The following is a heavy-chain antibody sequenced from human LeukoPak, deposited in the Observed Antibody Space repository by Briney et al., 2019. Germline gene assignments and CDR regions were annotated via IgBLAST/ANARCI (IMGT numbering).Heavy chain of an antibody. V-gene: IGHV4-4*07. J-gene: IGHJ6*03. D-gene: IGHD1-26*01. CDR1: GGSISIYY. CDR3: ARRMAYSGSYYGSYYYYMDV. Sequence: SETLSLTCTVSGGSISIYYWSWIRQPAGKGLEWIGHIYTSGGTNYNPSLKSRVTISVDTSKNQFSLKLSSVTAADTAVYYCARRMAYSGSYYGSYYYYMDVWGKGTTVTISS. CDR2: IYTSGGT.